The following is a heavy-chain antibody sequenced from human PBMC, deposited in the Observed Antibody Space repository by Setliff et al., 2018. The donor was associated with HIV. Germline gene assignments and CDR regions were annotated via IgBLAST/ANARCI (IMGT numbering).Heavy chain of an antibody. CDR1: GFTFSDYY. J-gene: IGHJ4*02. V-gene: IGHV3-11*06. CDR2: ISSSSSYT. D-gene: IGHD3-22*01. CDR3: ARGDTGVYYYVYPDF. Sequence: PGGSLRLSCAASGFTFSDYYMSWIRQAPGKGLEWVSYISSSSSYTNYADSVKGRFTISRDNAKNSLYLHMNGLRAEDTAVYYCARGDTGVYYYVYPDFWGQGTLVTVSS.